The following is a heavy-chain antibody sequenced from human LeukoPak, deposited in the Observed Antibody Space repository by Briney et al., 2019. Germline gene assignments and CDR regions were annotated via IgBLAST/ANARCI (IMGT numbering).Heavy chain of an antibody. D-gene: IGHD4-17*01. CDR1: GYTFTSYG. Sequence: ASVKVSCKASGYTFTSYGISWVRQAPGQGLEWMGWISAYNGNTNYAQKLQGRVTMTTDTSTSTAYMELRSLRSDDTAVYYCARGRARGPYGDRHAFDIWGQGIMVTVSS. CDR3: ARGRARGPYGDRHAFDI. J-gene: IGHJ3*02. V-gene: IGHV1-18*04. CDR2: ISAYNGNT.